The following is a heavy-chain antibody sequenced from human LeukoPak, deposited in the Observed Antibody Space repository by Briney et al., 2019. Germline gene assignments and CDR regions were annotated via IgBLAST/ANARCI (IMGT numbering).Heavy chain of an antibody. V-gene: IGHV1-18*01. CDR2: ISAYNGKT. CDR1: RGTFSSYA. D-gene: IGHD3-22*01. J-gene: IGHJ6*02. CDR3: ARDPTDYYDSSGYYSGYYYGMDV. Sequence: ASVKVSCKASRGTFSSYAISWVRQAPGQGLEWMGWISAYNGKTNYAQKLQGRVTMTTDTSTSTAYMELRSLRSDDTAVYYCARDPTDYYDSSGYYSGYYYGMDVWGQGTTVTVSS.